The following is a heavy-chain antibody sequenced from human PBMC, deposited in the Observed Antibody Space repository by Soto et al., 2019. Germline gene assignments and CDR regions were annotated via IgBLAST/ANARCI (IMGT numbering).Heavy chain of an antibody. Sequence: PGGSLRLACEASGITFSSHVMSWVRQAPGNGLEWVSSIGASGGSTDYADSVKGRFTISRDNSRNTVYLQVSSLRAEDAAVYFCATRPPASSRSSPLDYWGQGTLGTVS. V-gene: IGHV3-23*01. CDR1: GITFSSHV. CDR3: ATRPPASSRSSPLDY. J-gene: IGHJ4*02. CDR2: IGASGGST. D-gene: IGHD3-10*01.